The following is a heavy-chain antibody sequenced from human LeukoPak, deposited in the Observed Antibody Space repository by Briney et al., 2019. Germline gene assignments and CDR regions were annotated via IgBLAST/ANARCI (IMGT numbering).Heavy chain of an antibody. J-gene: IGHJ6*03. CDR2: ISSSGRTI. Sequence: GGSLRLSCAASGFTFSDYYMSWVRQAPGKGLGWVSQISSSGRTINYAVSVKGRLTITSDNAKNSLYLQMNSLRAEDTAVYYCARDSPTTPHYNYYDMDAWGKGTTVTVS. CDR3: ARDSPTTPHYNYYDMDA. CDR1: GFTFSDYY. D-gene: IGHD1-1*01. V-gene: IGHV3-11*04.